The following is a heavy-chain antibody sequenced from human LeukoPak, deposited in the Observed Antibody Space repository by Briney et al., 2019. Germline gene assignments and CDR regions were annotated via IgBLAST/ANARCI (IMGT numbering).Heavy chain of an antibody. V-gene: IGHV3-30*01. Sequence: GGSLRLSCAASGFTFGSYAMHWVRQAPGKGLEWVAVISYDGSNKYYADSVKCRFTISRDNSKNTLYLQMNSLRAEDTAVYYCARDPRQGSGYFGGIDYWGQGTLVTVSS. D-gene: IGHD3-22*01. CDR2: ISYDGSNK. CDR1: GFTFGSYA. CDR3: ARDPRQGSGYFGGIDY. J-gene: IGHJ4*02.